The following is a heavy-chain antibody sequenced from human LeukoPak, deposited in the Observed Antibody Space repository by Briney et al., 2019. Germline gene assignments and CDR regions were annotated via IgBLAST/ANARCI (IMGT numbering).Heavy chain of an antibody. V-gene: IGHV4-61*01. CDR2: IYYSGST. Sequence: SESLSLTCTVSGGSVSSGSYYWSRIRQPPGKGLEWIGYIYYSGSTNYNPSLKSRVTISVDTSKNQFSLKLSSVTAADTAVYYCARGLQSWFDPWGQGTLVTVSS. CDR1: GGSVSSGSYY. CDR3: ARGLQSWFDP. J-gene: IGHJ5*02.